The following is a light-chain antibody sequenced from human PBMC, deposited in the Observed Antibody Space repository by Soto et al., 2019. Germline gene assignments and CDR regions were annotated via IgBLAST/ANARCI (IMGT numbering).Light chain of an antibody. V-gene: IGLV2-14*01. CDR1: SSDVGGYNF. CDR3: SSYTSSSTLYV. CDR2: EVS. Sequence: QSVLTQPASVSGSPVQSITISCTGTSSDVGGYNFVSWYQQHPGKAPKLMIYEVSNRPSGVSNRFSGSKSGSTASLTISGLQAEDDADYYCSSYTSSSTLYVFGTGTKVTV. J-gene: IGLJ1*01.